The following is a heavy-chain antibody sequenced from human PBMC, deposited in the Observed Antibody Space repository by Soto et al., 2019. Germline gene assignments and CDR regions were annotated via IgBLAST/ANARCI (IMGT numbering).Heavy chain of an antibody. Sequence: EVQLLESGGDLVQPGGSLRLSCAASGFTFSSYAMSWVRQAPGKGLEWVSAISCSGGSTYYADSVKGRFTISRDNSKNTLYLQMNSLRAEDTAVYYCAVLVDTGMRFDYWGQGTLVTVSS. CDR2: ISCSGGST. CDR1: GFTFSSYA. V-gene: IGHV3-23*01. J-gene: IGHJ4*02. CDR3: AVLVDTGMRFDY. D-gene: IGHD5-18*01.